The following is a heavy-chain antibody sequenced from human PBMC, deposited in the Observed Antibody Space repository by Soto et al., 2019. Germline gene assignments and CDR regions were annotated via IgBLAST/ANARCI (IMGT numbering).Heavy chain of an antibody. Sequence: GGTPRLSCAASEFTFSSNGMRWVRQAPGKGLEWVGVIWYDGSNKYYADYVKGRFTTSRENSKNTLYLQMNSLRAEDTAVYYCARAAAAHLQYFPHWGQGTLVTVSS. V-gene: IGHV3-33*01. J-gene: IGHJ1*01. CDR1: EFTFSSNG. CDR3: ARAAAAHLQYFPH. CDR2: IWYDGSNK. D-gene: IGHD6-13*01.